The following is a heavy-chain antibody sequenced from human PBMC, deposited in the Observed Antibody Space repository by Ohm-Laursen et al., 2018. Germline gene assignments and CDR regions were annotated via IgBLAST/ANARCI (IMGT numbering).Heavy chain of an antibody. CDR1: GFTVSSNY. V-gene: IGHV3-53*01. CDR3: ARVNYDVRSGYSYGMDV. CDR2: IYSGGST. J-gene: IGHJ6*02. D-gene: IGHD3-3*01. Sequence: SQRLSCTASGFTVSSNYMSWVCQAPGKGLERVLVIYSGGSTYYADSVKGRFTISRDIPKNTLYLQMNSLRAEDTAVYYCARVNYDVRSGYSYGMDVWGQGNAVTVAS.